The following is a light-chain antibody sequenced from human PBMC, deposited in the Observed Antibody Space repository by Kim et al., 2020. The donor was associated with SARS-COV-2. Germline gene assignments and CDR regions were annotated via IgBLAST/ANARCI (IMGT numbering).Light chain of an antibody. Sequence: QSITISCTGTSSDVGSYNYVSWYQQHPGKAPKLMIYAASNRPSGVSNRFSGSKSGNTASLTISGLQAEDEADYYCSSYTRSSTNYVFGTGTKVTVL. CDR1: SSDVGSYNY. CDR2: AAS. J-gene: IGLJ1*01. CDR3: SSYTRSSTNYV. V-gene: IGLV2-14*03.